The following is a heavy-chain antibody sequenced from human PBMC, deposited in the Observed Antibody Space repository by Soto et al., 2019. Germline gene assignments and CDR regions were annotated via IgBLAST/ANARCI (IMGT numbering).Heavy chain of an antibody. CDR3: ARDRGAVAGYYFDY. CDR1: GFTFSSYS. CDR2: ISSSTTYI. V-gene: IGHV3-21*01. J-gene: IGHJ4*02. Sequence: GGSLRLSCAASGFTFSSYSMNWVRQAPGKGLEWVSSISSSTTYIYYADSVEGRFTISRGNAKNSLYLQMNSLRAEDTAVYYCARDRGAVAGYYFDYWGQGTLVTVSS. D-gene: IGHD6-19*01.